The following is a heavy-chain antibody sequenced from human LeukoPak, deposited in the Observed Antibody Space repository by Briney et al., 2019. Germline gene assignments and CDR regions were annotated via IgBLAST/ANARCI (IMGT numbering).Heavy chain of an antibody. Sequence: SDTLSLTCTVSGGSISSYYWSWIRQPPGKGLEWIGYSYTSGSTNYNPSLKSRVTISVDTSKNQFSLKLSSVTAADTAVYYCARHSAQGAPFGEFHPCYWFDPWGQGTLVTVSS. CDR2: SYTSGST. CDR1: GGSISSYY. CDR3: ARHSAQGAPFGEFHPCYWFDP. V-gene: IGHV4-59*08. J-gene: IGHJ5*02. D-gene: IGHD3-10*01.